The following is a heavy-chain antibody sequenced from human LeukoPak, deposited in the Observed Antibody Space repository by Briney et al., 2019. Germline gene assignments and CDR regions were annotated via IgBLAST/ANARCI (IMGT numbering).Heavy chain of an antibody. CDR2: ISSSSSYI. V-gene: IGHV3-21*04. CDR3: ARDLDYGVYADY. CDR1: GFTFISYT. J-gene: IGHJ4*02. D-gene: IGHD4-17*01. Sequence: GGSLRLSCAASGFTFISYTMNWVRQAPGKGLEWVSSISSSSSYIYYTDSVKGRFTISRDNAKNSLYLQMNSLRAEDTAVYYCARDLDYGVYADYWGQGTLVTVSS.